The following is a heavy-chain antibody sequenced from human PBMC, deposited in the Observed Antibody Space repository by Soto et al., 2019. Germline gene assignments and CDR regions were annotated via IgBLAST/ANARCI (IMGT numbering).Heavy chain of an antibody. CDR3: ARGLEDNWNPTGFDP. V-gene: IGHV4-4*02. CDR1: SGSISSSNW. Sequence: QVQLQESGPGLVKPSGTLSLTCAVSSGSISSSNWWSWVRQPPGKGLEWIGEIYHSGSTNYNPSLKSRVTISVDKSKNQCSLKLSSVTAADTAVYYCARGLEDNWNPTGFDPWGQGTLVTVSS. D-gene: IGHD1-1*01. J-gene: IGHJ5*02. CDR2: IYHSGST.